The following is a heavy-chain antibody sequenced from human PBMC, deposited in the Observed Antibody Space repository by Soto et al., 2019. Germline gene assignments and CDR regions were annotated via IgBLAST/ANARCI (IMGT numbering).Heavy chain of an antibody. D-gene: IGHD3-22*01. CDR1: GYTFTSYY. CDR3: ARETRRYYDSSGYYGGEDY. Sequence: ASVKVSCKASGYTFTSYYMHWVRQAPGQGLEWMEIINPSGGSTSYAQKFQGRVTMTTDTSTSTAYMELRSLRSDDTAVYYCARETRRYYDSSGYYGGEDYWGQRTLVTVSS. CDR2: INPSGGST. V-gene: IGHV1-46*01. J-gene: IGHJ4*02.